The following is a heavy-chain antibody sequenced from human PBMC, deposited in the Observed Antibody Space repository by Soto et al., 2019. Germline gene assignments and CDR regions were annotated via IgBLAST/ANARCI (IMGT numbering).Heavy chain of an antibody. CDR2: INAGNGNT. V-gene: IGHV1-3*01. CDR3: ARGALRYFDWLPVYFDY. Sequence: GASVKVSCKASGYTFTSYAMHWVRQAPGQRLEWMGWINAGNGNTKYSQKFQGRVTITRDTSASTAYMELSSLRSEDTAVYYCARGALRYFDWLPVYFDYWVQGTLVTVSS. D-gene: IGHD3-9*01. CDR1: GYTFTSYA. J-gene: IGHJ4*02.